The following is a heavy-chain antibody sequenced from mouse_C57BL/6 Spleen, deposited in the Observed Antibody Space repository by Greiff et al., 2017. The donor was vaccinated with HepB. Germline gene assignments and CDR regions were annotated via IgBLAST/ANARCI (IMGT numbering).Heavy chain of an antibody. CDR3: ARTGTGIFFAY. D-gene: IGHD4-1*01. Sequence: EVHLVESGPGLVKPSQSLSLTCSVTGYSITSGYYCNWIRQFPGNKLEWMGYISYDGSNNYNPSLKNRISITRDTSKNQFFLKLNSVTTEDTATYYCARTGTGIFFAYWGQGTLVTVSA. CDR1: GYSITSGYY. J-gene: IGHJ3*01. CDR2: ISYDGSN. V-gene: IGHV3-6*01.